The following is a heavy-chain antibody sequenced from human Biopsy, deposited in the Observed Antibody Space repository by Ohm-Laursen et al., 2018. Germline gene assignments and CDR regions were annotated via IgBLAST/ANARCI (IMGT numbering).Heavy chain of an antibody. CDR2: ITQSGST. Sequence: SETLSLTCAVYGGSFNGYFWSWIRQPPGKGLEWIGDITQSGSTNYSPSLKSRVTISVDTAKKQFSPSLRSVTAADTAVYYCARVPLPGIGAAYQGRFLYGMDVWGQGTTVSVSS. D-gene: IGHD6-13*01. J-gene: IGHJ6*02. CDR1: GGSFNGYF. CDR3: ARVPLPGIGAAYQGRFLYGMDV. V-gene: IGHV4-34*01.